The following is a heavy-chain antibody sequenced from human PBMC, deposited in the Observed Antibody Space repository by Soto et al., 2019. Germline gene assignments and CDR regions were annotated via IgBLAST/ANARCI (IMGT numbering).Heavy chain of an antibody. CDR2: IKQDGSEK. CDR1: GFTFSSYW. CDR3: ARVQSRIAVAGIFDY. V-gene: IGHV3-7*01. D-gene: IGHD6-19*01. Sequence: GGSLRLSCAASGFTFSSYWMSWVRQAPGKGLEWVANIKQDGSEKYYVDSVKGRFTISRDNAKNSLYLQMNSLRAEDTAVYYCARVQSRIAVAGIFDYWGQGTLVTVSS. J-gene: IGHJ4*02.